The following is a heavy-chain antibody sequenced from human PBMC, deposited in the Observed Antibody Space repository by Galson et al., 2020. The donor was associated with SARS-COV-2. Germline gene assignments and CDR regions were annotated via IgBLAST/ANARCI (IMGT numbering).Heavy chain of an antibody. Sequence: PSQTPSLTCAVYRGSFSGYYWSWIRQPPGKGLEWIGEINHTGSTNYNPSLKSRVTISVDTSKNQFSLKLSSVTAADTAVYYCARFPRRVAAANGGAFDIWGQGTMVTVSS. V-gene: IGHV4-34*01. J-gene: IGHJ3*02. CDR2: INHTGST. D-gene: IGHD6-13*01. CDR1: RGSFSGYY. CDR3: ARFPRRVAAANGGAFDI.